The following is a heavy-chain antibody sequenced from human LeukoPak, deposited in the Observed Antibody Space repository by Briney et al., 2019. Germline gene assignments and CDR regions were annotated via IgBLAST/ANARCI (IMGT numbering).Heavy chain of an antibody. Sequence: PSETLSLTCTVSGGSLSRSGYCWGCIRQPPGKGLEWIGNFYYGGTTYYNPSIKSRVTISVDTSKNQFSLNLNSVTAADTAVYFCARSVAYTSGWYIDYGGQGTLVTVSA. J-gene: IGHJ4*02. CDR3: ARSVAYTSGWYIDY. V-gene: IGHV4-39*01. CDR2: FYYGGTT. CDR1: GGSLSRSGYC. D-gene: IGHD6-19*01.